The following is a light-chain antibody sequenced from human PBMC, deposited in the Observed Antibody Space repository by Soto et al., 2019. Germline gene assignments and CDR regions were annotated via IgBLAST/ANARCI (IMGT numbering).Light chain of an antibody. CDR2: GAS. CDR1: QSVSSN. V-gene: IGKV3-15*01. Sequence: EVVMTQSPATLSVSPGERVILSCRASQSVSSNLVWYQQKPGQAPRVLIYGASTRATGIPARFSGSGSGTDFTLTISSLEPEDFAVYYCQHRSDWPGFGQGTRLEIK. CDR3: QHRSDWPG. J-gene: IGKJ5*01.